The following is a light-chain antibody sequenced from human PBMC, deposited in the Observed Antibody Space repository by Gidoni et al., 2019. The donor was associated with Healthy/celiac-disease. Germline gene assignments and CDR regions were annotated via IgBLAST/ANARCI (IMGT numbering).Light chain of an antibody. Sequence: EIVLTQSPGTLPLSPGERATLSCRASQRVSSSYLAWYQQKPGQAPRLLIYGASSRATGIPDRFSGSVSGTDFTLTISRLEPEDFAVYYCHQYGSSRTFGQGTKVEIK. J-gene: IGKJ1*01. CDR1: QRVSSSY. CDR2: GAS. CDR3: HQYGSSRT. V-gene: IGKV3-20*01.